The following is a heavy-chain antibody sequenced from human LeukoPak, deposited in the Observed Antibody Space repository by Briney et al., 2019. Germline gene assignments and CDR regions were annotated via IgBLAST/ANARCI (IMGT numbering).Heavy chain of an antibody. CDR1: GFTFSSYS. V-gene: IGHV3-21*04. Sequence: PGGSLRLSCAASGFTFSSYSMNWVRQAPGKGLEWVSSIGSRSTSIYYADSVKGRFTISRDNASNSLYLQMNSLRAEDTAVYYCAREGPLQDLDYWGQGTLVTVSS. CDR2: IGSRSTSI. CDR3: AREGPLQDLDY. J-gene: IGHJ4*02.